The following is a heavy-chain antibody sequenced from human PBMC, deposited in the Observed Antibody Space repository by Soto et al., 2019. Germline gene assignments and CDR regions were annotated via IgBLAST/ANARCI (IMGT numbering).Heavy chain of an antibody. Sequence: QVQLVESGGGVVQPGRSLRLSCAASGFTFSSYAMHWVRQAPGKGLEWVAVISYDGSNKYYADSVKGRFTISRDNSKNTLYLQMNSLRAEDTAVYYCARVLAATVTDVGAFDTWGQGTMVTVSS. CDR3: ARVLAATVTDVGAFDT. V-gene: IGHV3-30-3*01. J-gene: IGHJ3*02. CDR1: GFTFSSYA. D-gene: IGHD4-17*01. CDR2: ISYDGSNK.